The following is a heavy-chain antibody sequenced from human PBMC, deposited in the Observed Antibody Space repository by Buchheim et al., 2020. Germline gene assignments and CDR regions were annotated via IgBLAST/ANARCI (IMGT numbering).Heavy chain of an antibody. CDR2: IDSDGRNT. CDR3: ARALTGVGDALDI. Sequence: DVQLVESGGGLVQPGGSLRLSCAASGFTFSSYWIQWGRQAPGKGLVWVSRIDSDGRNTNYADSVKGRFTISRDNAKNTLYLQMNSLRAEDTAVYYCARALTGVGDALDIWGQGT. V-gene: IGHV3-74*01. J-gene: IGHJ3*02. CDR1: GFTFSSYW. D-gene: IGHD7-27*01.